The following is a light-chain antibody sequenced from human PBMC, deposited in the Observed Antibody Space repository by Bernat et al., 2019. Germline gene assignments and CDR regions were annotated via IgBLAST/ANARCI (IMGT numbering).Light chain of an antibody. CDR1: ALPNQY. V-gene: IGLV3-25*03. CDR2: KDS. J-gene: IGLJ3*02. CDR3: QSADTSGTYRV. Sequence: SYELTQPPSVSVSPGRTARITCSGDALPNQYAYWYQQKPGQAPMVVIYKDSERPSGIPARFSGSSSGTTVTLTISGVQTEDEADYYCQSADTSGTYRVFGGGTKLTVL.